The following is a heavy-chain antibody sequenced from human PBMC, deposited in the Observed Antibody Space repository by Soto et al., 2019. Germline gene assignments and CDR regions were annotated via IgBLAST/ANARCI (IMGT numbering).Heavy chain of an antibody. CDR1: GHTFTNYW. J-gene: IGHJ4*02. D-gene: IGHD6-13*01. CDR3: VRHSGKIEPSVGPRSFDY. V-gene: IGHV5-51*01. CDR2: IYPRDSDT. Sequence: PGASLKISCEASGHTFTNYWIGWVRQIPGTGLEWMGIIYPRDSDTRYSPSFQDQVTMSVDKSIATAYLQWSSLKASDTAMYYCVRHSGKIEPSVGPRSFDYWGQGTLVTVSS.